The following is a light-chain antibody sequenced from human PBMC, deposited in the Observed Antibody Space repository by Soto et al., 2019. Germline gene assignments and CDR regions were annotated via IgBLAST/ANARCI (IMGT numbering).Light chain of an antibody. Sequence: DIQMTQSPSTLSASVGDRVTITCRASQSISSWLAWYQQKPGKAPKLLIYKASSLESGVPSRFSGSGSGTEFTLTISSLQPDDFATYYCQQYKNWPPLTFGGGTKVEIK. J-gene: IGKJ4*01. CDR1: QSISSW. CDR3: QQYKNWPPLT. V-gene: IGKV1-5*03. CDR2: KAS.